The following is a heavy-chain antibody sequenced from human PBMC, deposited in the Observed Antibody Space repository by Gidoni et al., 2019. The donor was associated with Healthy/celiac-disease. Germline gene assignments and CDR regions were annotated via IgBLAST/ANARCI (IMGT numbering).Heavy chain of an antibody. CDR1: GGSFIGYY. CDR2: INHSGST. CDR3: ARESTMVRGVISHPYYFDY. V-gene: IGHV4-34*01. D-gene: IGHD3-10*01. J-gene: IGHJ4*02. Sequence: QVQLQQWGAGLLKPSETLSLTCAVYGGSFIGYYWRWIRQPPGKGLEWIGEINHSGSTNYNPSLKSRVTISVDTSKNQFSLKLSSVTAADTAVYYCARESTMVRGVISHPYYFDYWGQGTLVTVSS.